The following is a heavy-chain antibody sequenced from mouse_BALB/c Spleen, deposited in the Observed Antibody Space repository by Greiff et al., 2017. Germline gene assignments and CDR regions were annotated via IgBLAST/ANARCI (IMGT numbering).Heavy chain of an antibody. CDR1: GFNIKDTY. D-gene: IGHD1-1*01. CDR3: ARCYGSSYWFAY. CDR2: IDPANGNT. V-gene: IGHV14-3*02. Sequence: EVKLEESGAELVKPGASVKLSCTASGFNIKDTYMHWVKQRPEQGLEWIGRIDPANGNTKYDPKFQGKATITADTSSNTAYLQLSSLTSEDTAVYYCARCYGSSYWFAYWGQGTLVTVSA. J-gene: IGHJ3*01.